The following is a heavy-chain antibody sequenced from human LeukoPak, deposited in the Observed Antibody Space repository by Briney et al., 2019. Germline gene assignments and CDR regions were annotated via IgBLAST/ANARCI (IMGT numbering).Heavy chain of an antibody. V-gene: IGHV1-2*02. CDR1: GYTFTGYY. CDR3: ARAAYYDFWSGYSDAFDI. J-gene: IGHJ3*02. D-gene: IGHD3-3*01. Sequence: GASVKVSCKASGYTFTGYYMHWVRQAPGQGLEWMGWINPNGGGTNYAQKFQGRVTMTRDTSISTAYMELSRLRSDDTAVYYCARAAYYDFWSGYSDAFDIWGQGTMVTVSS. CDR2: INPNGGGT.